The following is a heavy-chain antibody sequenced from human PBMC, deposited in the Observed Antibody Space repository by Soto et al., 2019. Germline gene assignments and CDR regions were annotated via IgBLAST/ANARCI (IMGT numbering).Heavy chain of an antibody. CDR3: AKNDSSGYYYYGMDV. J-gene: IGHJ6*02. Sequence: GGSLRLSCAASGFTFSSYAMSWVRQAPGKGLEWVSAISGSGGSTYYADSVKGRFTISRDNSKNTLYLQMNSLRAEDTAVYYCAKNDSSGYYYYGMDVWGQGTTVTVSS. V-gene: IGHV3-23*01. D-gene: IGHD3-22*01. CDR1: GFTFSSYA. CDR2: ISGSGGST.